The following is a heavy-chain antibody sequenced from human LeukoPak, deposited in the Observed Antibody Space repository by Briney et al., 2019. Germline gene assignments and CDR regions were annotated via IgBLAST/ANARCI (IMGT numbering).Heavy chain of an antibody. Sequence: VASVKVSCKASGYTFTGYYMHWVRQAPGQGLEWMGRINPNSGGTNYAQKFQGRVTMTRDTPISTAYMELSRLRSDDTAVYYCARGGPVVHAIIYNWFDPWGQGTLVTVSS. V-gene: IGHV1-2*06. CDR2: INPNSGGT. J-gene: IGHJ5*02. CDR1: GYTFTGYY. D-gene: IGHD2-2*01. CDR3: ARGGPVVHAIIYNWFDP.